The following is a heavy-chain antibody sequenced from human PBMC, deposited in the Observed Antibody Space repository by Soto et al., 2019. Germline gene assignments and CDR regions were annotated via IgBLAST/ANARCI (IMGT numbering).Heavy chain of an antibody. V-gene: IGHV1-8*01. CDR2: MNPNSGNT. J-gene: IGHJ5*02. CDR3: ARTNQDRYCSSTSCSNRWFDP. CDR1: GYTFTSYD. D-gene: IGHD2-2*01. Sequence: ASVKVSCKASGYTFTSYDINWVRQATRQGLEWMGWMNPNSGNTGYAQKFQGRVTMTRNTSISTAYMELSSLRSEDTAVYYCARTNQDRYCSSTSCSNRWFDPWGQGTLVTVSS.